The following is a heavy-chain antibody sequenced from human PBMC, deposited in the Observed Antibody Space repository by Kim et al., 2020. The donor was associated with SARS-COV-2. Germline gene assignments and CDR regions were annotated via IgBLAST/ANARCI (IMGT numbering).Heavy chain of an antibody. CDR1: GGSISSSNW. CDR2: IYHSGST. D-gene: IGHD3-22*01. CDR3: ARAPDYYDSSGYPRLLDY. V-gene: IGHV4-4*02. J-gene: IGHJ4*02. Sequence: SETLSLTCAVSGGSISSSNWWSWVRQPPGKGLEWIGEIYHSGSTNYNPSLKSRVTISVDKSKNQFSLKLSSVTAADTAVYYCARAPDYYDSSGYPRLLDYWGQGTLVTVSS.